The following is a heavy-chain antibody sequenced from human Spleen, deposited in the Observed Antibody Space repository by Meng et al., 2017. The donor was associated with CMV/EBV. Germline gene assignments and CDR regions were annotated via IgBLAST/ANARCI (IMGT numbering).Heavy chain of an antibody. D-gene: IGHD5-24*01. CDR3: VRDRDGCNL. Sequence: LSCAASRFMLGSFWMTWVRQAPGKGMEWVANIKEDGNEKYYVDSVKGRFTISRDNAKNSLYLQMNSLRAEDTAMYYCVRDRDGCNLWGQGTLVTVSS. CDR1: RFMLGSFW. V-gene: IGHV3-7*05. CDR2: IKEDGNEK. J-gene: IGHJ4*02.